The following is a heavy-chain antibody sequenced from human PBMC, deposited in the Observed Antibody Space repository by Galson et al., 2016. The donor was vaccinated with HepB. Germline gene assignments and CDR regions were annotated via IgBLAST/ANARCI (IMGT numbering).Heavy chain of an antibody. D-gene: IGHD2/OR15-2a*01. CDR2: ISSASATI. V-gene: IGHV3-11*01. Sequence: SLRLSCAASGMTFSDSYMSWIRQPPGRGLEWVAYISSASATISYADSVRGRFTISRDNRKSLLFLEMNSLRAEDTALYYCENDQNPRGFDYWGQGTLVTVSS. CDR3: ENDQNPRGFDY. J-gene: IGHJ4*02. CDR1: GMTFSDSY.